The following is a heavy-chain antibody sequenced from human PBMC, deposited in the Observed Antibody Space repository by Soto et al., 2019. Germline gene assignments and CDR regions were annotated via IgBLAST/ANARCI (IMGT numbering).Heavy chain of an antibody. CDR2: IYPGDSDT. CDR1: GGTFSSYT. CDR3: ARHPHTIAAADRGYYYGMDV. D-gene: IGHD6-13*01. V-gene: IGHV5-51*01. Sequence: ASVKVSCKASGGTFSSYTISWVRQAPGQGLEWMGIIYPGDSDTRYSPSFQGQVTISADKSISTAYLQWSSLKASDTAMYYCARHPHTIAAADRGYYYGMDVWGQGTTVTVSS. J-gene: IGHJ6*02.